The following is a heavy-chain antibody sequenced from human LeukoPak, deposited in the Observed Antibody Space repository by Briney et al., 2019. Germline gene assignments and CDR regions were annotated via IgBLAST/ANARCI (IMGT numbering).Heavy chain of an antibody. D-gene: IGHD2-2*01. J-gene: IGHJ6*02. CDR2: ISYDGSNK. V-gene: IGHV3-30*04. CDR1: GFTFSSYA. Sequence: GGSLRLSCAASGFTFSSYAMHWVRQAPGKGLEWVAVISYDGSNKYYAGSVKGRFNISRDNSKNKLYLQMNSLRAEDTAVYYCAREGSYCSSTSCYANGMDVWGQGTTVTVSS. CDR3: AREGSYCSSTSCYANGMDV.